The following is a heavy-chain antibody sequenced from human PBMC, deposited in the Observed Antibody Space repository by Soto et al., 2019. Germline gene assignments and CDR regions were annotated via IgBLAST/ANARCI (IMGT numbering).Heavy chain of an antibody. Sequence: ASVKVSCKASGYSFTNYYMHWVRQAPGQGLEWMGTINAGGGYTTYAQRFQGRVTMTRDTSTSTVSMELSSLRYEDTALYYCTLVWAIVVLTAPFALWGQGTLVPVSS. CDR3: TLVWAIVVLTAPFAL. CDR2: INAGGGYT. V-gene: IGHV1-46*03. D-gene: IGHD2-21*02. J-gene: IGHJ4*02. CDR1: GYSFTNYY.